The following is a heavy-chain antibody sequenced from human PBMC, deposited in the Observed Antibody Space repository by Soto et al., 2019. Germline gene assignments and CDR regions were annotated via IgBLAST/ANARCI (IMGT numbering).Heavy chain of an antibody. J-gene: IGHJ4*02. Sequence: EVQLVESGGGLVKPGGSLRLSCAASGSTFSNAWMSWVRQAPGKGLEWVGRIKSKTDGGTTDYAAPVKGRFTISRDDSKNTLYLQMNSLKTEDTAVYYCTTASVAGTGGSFDYWGQGTLVTVSS. V-gene: IGHV3-15*01. CDR3: TTASVAGTGGSFDY. D-gene: IGHD6-19*01. CDR1: GSTFSNAW. CDR2: IKSKTDGGTT.